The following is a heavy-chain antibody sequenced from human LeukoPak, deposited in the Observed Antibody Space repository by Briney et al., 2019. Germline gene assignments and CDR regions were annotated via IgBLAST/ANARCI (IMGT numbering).Heavy chain of an antibody. V-gene: IGHV1-2*02. CDR3: ATGDGDGPARRAFDI. Sequence: GASVKVSFKASGYTFTSYYMHWVRQAPGQGLEWMGWINPTSGDTNYLQKFQGRVIMTRDRSSNTAYMELRRVRSNDTAVYYWATGDGDGPARRAFDIWGQGTMVTVSS. J-gene: IGHJ3*02. CDR1: GYTFTSYY. CDR2: INPTSGDT. D-gene: IGHD7-27*01.